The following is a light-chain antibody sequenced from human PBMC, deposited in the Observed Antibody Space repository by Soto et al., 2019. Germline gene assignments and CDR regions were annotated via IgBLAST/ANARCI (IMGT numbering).Light chain of an antibody. CDR1: QSISDT. CDR3: QQYGTSPT. CDR2: AAS. Sequence: EIVMTQSPATLSVSPGGRATLSCRASQSISDTLAWYQQKPGQAPRLLIYAASSRATAIPDRFSGNGSGTDFTLTISRLEPEDFAVYFCQQYGTSPTFGGGTKVDIK. V-gene: IGKV3-20*01. J-gene: IGKJ4*01.